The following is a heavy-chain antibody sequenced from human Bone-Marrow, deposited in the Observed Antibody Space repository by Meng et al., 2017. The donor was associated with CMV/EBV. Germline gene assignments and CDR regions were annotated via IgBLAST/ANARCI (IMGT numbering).Heavy chain of an antibody. V-gene: IGHV3-74*01. CDR3: AKDRRMRGVIIGGNYFDY. CDR2: LDSDGSIT. D-gene: IGHD3-10*01. J-gene: IGHJ4*02. Sequence: GGSLRLSCAASGFTFSSYWMHWVRQAPGKGLVWVSRLDSDGSITSYADSVKGRFTISRDNAKNTLYLQMNSLRAEDTAVYYCAKDRRMRGVIIGGNYFDYWGQGTLVTVSS. CDR1: GFTFSSYW.